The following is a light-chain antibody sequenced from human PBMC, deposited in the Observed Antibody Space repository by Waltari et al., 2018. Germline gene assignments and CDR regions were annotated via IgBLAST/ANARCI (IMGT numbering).Light chain of an antibody. J-gene: IGKJ3*01. V-gene: IGKV3-15*01. CDR1: QSVSSN. CDR2: GAA. Sequence: EIVMKQSPATLSVSPGERATLPCRASQSVSSNLAWYQQKPGQAPRRLIYGAATRATGIPARFSGSGSGTEFTLTISSLQSEDFAVYYCQQYNNWPFTFGPGTKVDIK. CDR3: QQYNNWPFT.